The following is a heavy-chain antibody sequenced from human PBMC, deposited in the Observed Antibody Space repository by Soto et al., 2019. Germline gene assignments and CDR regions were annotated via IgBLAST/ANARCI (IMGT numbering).Heavy chain of an antibody. D-gene: IGHD2-2*01. CDR3: AKMASTSFHIPYYYYMYV. CDR2: ISGSGGST. J-gene: IGHJ6*03. V-gene: IGHV3-23*01. CDR1: GFTFSSYA. Sequence: EVQLLESGGGLVQPGGSLRLSCAASGFTFSSYAMSWVRQAPGKGLEWVSAISGSGGSTYYADYVKGRFTISRDNSKYTLYLQMNIMSVYDTSVYYCAKMASTSFHIPYYYYMYVWGNGNTV.